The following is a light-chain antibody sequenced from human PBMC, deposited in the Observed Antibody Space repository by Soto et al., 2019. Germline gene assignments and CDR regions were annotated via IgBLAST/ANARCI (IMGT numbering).Light chain of an antibody. V-gene: IGKV3-11*01. CDR2: DAS. CDR1: QSVSSY. CDR3: QQRSNSERT. Sequence: DIVLTQSPSTLSLSPGDRVTLSCRASQSVSSYLAWYQQKPGQAPRLLIYDASNMETGIPSRFSGSGSGTYFTLTISSLEPEDFAVYYCQQRSNSERTFGGGTKVEI. J-gene: IGKJ4*01.